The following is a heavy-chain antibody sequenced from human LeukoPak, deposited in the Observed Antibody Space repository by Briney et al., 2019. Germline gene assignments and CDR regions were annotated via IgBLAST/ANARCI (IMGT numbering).Heavy chain of an antibody. CDR1: GGSISGYY. D-gene: IGHD2-15*01. J-gene: IGHJ4*02. CDR2: ISYSGST. V-gene: IGHV4-59*01. Sequence: SEPLSLTCTVSGGSISGYYWTWIRQPPGKGLGWIGYISYSGSTNYNPSLKSRVTISLDTSKTQFSLNLRSVTAADTAIYYCARANGGWDQADYWGQGTLVTVSS. CDR3: ARANGGWDQADY.